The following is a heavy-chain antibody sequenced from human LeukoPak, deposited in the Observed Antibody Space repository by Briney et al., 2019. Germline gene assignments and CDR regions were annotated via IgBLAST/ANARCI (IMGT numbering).Heavy chain of an antibody. J-gene: IGHJ4*02. Sequence: SETLSLTCTVSGGSISSYYWSWIRQPPGKGLEWIGYIYYSGSTNYNPSLKSRVTTSVDTSKDQFSLKLSSVTAADTAVYYCARDPGRELREYYFDYWGQGTLVTVSS. CDR1: GGSISSYY. V-gene: IGHV4-59*01. CDR3: ARDPGRELREYYFDY. D-gene: IGHD1-26*01. CDR2: IYYSGST.